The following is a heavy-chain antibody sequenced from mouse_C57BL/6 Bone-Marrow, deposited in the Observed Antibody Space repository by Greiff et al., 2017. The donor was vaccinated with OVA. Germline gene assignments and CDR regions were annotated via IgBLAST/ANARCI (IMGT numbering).Heavy chain of an antibody. V-gene: IGHV2-9*01. CDR3: AKRDHSNFLAY. Sequence: QVQLQQSGPGLVAPSQSLSITCTVSGFSLTSYGVDWVRQPPGQGLEWLGVIWGGGSTNYNSALMSRLCISKDNSKSQVFLKMNRLQTDDTAMYYCAKRDHSNFLAYWGQGTLVTVSA. CDR1: GFSLTSYG. J-gene: IGHJ3*01. CDR2: IWGGGST. D-gene: IGHD2-5*01.